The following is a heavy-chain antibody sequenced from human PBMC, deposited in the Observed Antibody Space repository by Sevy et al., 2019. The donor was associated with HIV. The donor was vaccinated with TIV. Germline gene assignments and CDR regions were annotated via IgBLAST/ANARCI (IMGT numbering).Heavy chain of an antibody. CDR2: IKQDGSVK. J-gene: IGHJ6*02. D-gene: IGHD2-8*02. V-gene: IGHV3-7*03. Sequence: GGSLRLSCAASGFTFSSYWMSWVRQAPGKGLEWVANIKQDGSVKYYVDSVKGRFTISRDNAKNSRYLQMNSLRAEDTAVYYCARDLLGYCTGGVCSDYYYGMDVWGQGTTVTVSS. CDR3: ARDLLGYCTGGVCSDYYYGMDV. CDR1: GFTFSSYW.